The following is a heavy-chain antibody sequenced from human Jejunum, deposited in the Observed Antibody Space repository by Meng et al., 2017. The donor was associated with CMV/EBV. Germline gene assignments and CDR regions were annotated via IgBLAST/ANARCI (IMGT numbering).Heavy chain of an antibody. D-gene: IGHD2-2*01. CDR2: ISWDDEK. CDR3: ARRDRTVQSSAYFDS. V-gene: IGHV2-5*02. J-gene: IGHJ4*02. Sequence: FSLTSTGVGVGWIRQPPGKALEWVAHISWDDEKRYSPSLTSRLTITKDTSKNQVVLTMTNMDPMDTATYYCARRDRTVQSSAYFDSWGPGTLVTVSS. CDR1: FSLTSTGVG.